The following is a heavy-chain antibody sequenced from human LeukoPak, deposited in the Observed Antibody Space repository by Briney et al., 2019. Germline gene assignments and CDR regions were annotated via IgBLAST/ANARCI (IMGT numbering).Heavy chain of an antibody. D-gene: IGHD2-2*01. CDR1: GYSISSGYY. V-gene: IGHV4-38-2*02. Sequence: PSETLSLTCTVSGYSISSGYYWGWIRQPPGKGLEWIESIYHSGSTYYNPSLKSRVTISVDKSKNQFSLKLSSVTAADTAVYYCAGQWYPWSYFDYWGQGTLVTVSS. CDR2: IYHSGST. CDR3: AGQWYPWSYFDY. J-gene: IGHJ4*02.